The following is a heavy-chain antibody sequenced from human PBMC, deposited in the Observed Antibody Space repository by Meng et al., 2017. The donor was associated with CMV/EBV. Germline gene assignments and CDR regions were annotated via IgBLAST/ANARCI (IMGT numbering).Heavy chain of an antibody. CDR1: GFTFSSYS. Sequence: GESLKSSCAASGFTFSSYSMNWDRQAPGKGLEWVSSISSSSSYIYYADSVKGRFTNSRDNAKNSLYLQMNSLRAEDTAVYYCARVGYSNYEPLYYYYGMDVWGQGTTVTVSS. D-gene: IGHD4-11*01. J-gene: IGHJ6*02. CDR3: ARVGYSNYEPLYYYYGMDV. CDR2: ISSSSSYI. V-gene: IGHV3-21*01.